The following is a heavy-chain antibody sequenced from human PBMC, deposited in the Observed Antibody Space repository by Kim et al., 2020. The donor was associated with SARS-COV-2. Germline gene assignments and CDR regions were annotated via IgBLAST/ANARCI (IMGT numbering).Heavy chain of an antibody. CDR3: ARHLRNWYFDL. V-gene: IGHV4-39*01. Sequence: TYCTPSLRGRVTISVDTSKKQFSLRPSSVTAADAAVYYCARHLRNWYFDLWGRGTLVTVSS. J-gene: IGHJ2*01. CDR2: T.